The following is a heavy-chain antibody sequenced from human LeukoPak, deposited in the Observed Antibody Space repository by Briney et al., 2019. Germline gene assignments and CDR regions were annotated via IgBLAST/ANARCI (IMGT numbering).Heavy chain of an antibody. CDR3: ARELNYSDF. J-gene: IGHJ4*02. CDR2: INPNNGGT. Sequence: ASVKVSCKASGYIFTGYYFHWVRQAPGQGLEWMGWINPNNGGTNYAQKFQGRVTTTRDTSITTTYMELSRLISDDTAIYYCARELNYSDFWGQGTLLTVSS. V-gene: IGHV1-2*02. CDR1: GYIFTGYY.